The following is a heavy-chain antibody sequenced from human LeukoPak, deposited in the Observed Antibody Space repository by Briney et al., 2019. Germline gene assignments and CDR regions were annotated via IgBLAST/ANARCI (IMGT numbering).Heavy chain of an antibody. CDR3: ARLTARRGIVVVPAAIDY. D-gene: IGHD2-2*01. V-gene: IGHV4-59*08. Sequence: SETLSLTCTVSGGSISSYYWSWIRQPPGKGLEWIGYIYYSGSTNYNPFLKSRVTISVDTSKNQFSLKLSSVTAADTAVYYCARLTARRGIVVVPAAIDYWGQGTLVTVSS. CDR1: GGSISSYY. CDR2: IYYSGST. J-gene: IGHJ4*02.